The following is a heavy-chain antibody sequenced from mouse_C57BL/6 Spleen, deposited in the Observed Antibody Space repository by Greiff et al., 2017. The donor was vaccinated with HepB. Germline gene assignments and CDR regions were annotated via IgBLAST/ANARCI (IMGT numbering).Heavy chain of an antibody. J-gene: IGHJ4*01. V-gene: IGHV1-82*01. D-gene: IGHD2-12*01. CDR2: IYPGDGDT. Sequence: VQLQQSGPELVKPGASVKISCKASGYAFSSSWMNWVKQRPGKGLEWIGRIYPGDGDTNYNGKFKGKATLTADKSSSTAYMQLSSLTSEDSAVYFCSGEGFTWESYPGAMDYWGQGTSVTVSS. CDR3: SGEGFTWESYPGAMDY. CDR1: GYAFSSSW.